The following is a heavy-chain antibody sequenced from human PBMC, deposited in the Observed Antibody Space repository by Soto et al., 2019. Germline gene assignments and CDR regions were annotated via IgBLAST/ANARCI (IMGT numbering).Heavy chain of an antibody. J-gene: IGHJ5*02. CDR2: IYWDDDE. V-gene: IGHV2-5*02. Sequence: SGPTLVNPTQTLTLTCTFSGFSLTARGVGVGWIRQPPGKALEWLALIYWDDDERYNPSLKSRLTITNDTSRNQVVLTMTNMDHVDTATYYCAHRGFFAEGHLNWFDPWGQGALVTVSS. D-gene: IGHD3-3*01. CDR3: AHRGFFAEGHLNWFDP. CDR1: GFSLTARGVG.